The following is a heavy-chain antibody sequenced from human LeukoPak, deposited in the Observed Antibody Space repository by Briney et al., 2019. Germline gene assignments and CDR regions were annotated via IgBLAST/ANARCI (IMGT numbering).Heavy chain of an antibody. CDR1: GFTFSSYW. CDR2: IASDGSST. V-gene: IGHV3-74*01. CDR3: ARDPQYYDFWSGYYTTRYYYGMDV. D-gene: IGHD3-3*01. J-gene: IGHJ6*02. Sequence: GGSLRLSCAASGFTFSSYWMNWVRQAPGKGLVWVSRIASDGSSTTYADSVKGRFSISRDNAKNTLYLQMNSLRAEDTAVYYCARDPQYYDFWSGYYTTRYYYGMDVWGQGTTVTVSS.